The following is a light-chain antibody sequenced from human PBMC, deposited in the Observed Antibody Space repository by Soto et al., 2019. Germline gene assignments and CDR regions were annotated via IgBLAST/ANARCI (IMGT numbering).Light chain of an antibody. Sequence: QSALTQPASVSGSPGQSITISCTGTISDVGGHGYVSWYQQHPGKAPKLLIYEVTYRPSGVSDRFSGSKSGNTASLTISGLQAEEGADYYCFSFTSHSSHYVFGTGTQLTVL. CDR2: EVT. J-gene: IGLJ1*01. CDR3: FSFTSHSSHYV. CDR1: ISDVGGHGY. V-gene: IGLV2-14*01.